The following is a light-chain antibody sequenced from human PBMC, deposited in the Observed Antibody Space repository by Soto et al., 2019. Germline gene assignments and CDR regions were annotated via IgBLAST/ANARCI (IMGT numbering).Light chain of an antibody. CDR1: STDIGGDKY. V-gene: IGLV2-8*01. Sequence: QSALTQPPSASGSPGQSVTISCTGTSTDIGGDKYVSWYQQHPGTAPKLIIYEVTKRPSGVPDRFSGSKSGNTASLTVTGLQAEDEAEYYCSSYGGIVNSLVFGAGTKLTVL. CDR2: EVT. J-gene: IGLJ1*01. CDR3: SSYGGIVNSLV.